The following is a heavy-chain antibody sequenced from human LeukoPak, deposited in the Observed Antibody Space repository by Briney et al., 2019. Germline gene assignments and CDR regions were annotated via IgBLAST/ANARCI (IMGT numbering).Heavy chain of an antibody. Sequence: SETLSPTCTVSGGSISSYYWSWIRQPPGKGLEWIGYIYYSGSTNYNSSLKSRVTILVDMSKNQFSLKLSSVAAADTAVYYCARVTGYMIEDYFDSWGQGTLVTVSS. D-gene: IGHD3-22*01. CDR2: IYYSGST. CDR3: ARVTGYMIEDYFDS. J-gene: IGHJ4*02. V-gene: IGHV4-59*01. CDR1: GGSISSYY.